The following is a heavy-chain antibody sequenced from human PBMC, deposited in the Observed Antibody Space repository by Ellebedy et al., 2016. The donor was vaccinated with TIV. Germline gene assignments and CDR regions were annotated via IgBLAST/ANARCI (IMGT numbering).Heavy chain of an antibody. CDR3: ANEIRPNDY. CDR1: GFSFSGSG. CDR2: MSSDSSYI. J-gene: IGHJ4*01. D-gene: IGHD5-24*01. Sequence: PGGSLRLSCEASGFSFSGSGMHWVRQAPGKGLEWVSSMSSDSSYIYYADSVKGRFTISRDNAKNSLYLQMNTLRAEDTAVYYCANEIRPNDYWGQGTLVTVSS. V-gene: IGHV3-21*04.